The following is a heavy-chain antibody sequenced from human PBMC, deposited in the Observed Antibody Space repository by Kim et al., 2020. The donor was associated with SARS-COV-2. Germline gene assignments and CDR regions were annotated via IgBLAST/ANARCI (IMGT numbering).Heavy chain of an antibody. Sequence: EYVNGRVHISRDHAKNSLYMQMNSLRAEDTAVYYCASSSITMVRGAQFDYWGQGTLVTVSS. CDR3: ASSSITMVRGAQFDY. D-gene: IGHD3-10*01. J-gene: IGHJ4*02. V-gene: IGHV3-7*01.